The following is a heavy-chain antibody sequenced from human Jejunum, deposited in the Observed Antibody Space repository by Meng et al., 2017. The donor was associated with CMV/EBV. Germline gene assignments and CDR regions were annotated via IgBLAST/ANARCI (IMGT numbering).Heavy chain of an antibody. J-gene: IGHJ4*02. CDR1: GYSLSNHV. CDR2: INGSNGNP. V-gene: IGHV1-3*01. Sequence: CKDSGYSLSNHVMHWVRQAPGQKLEWMGWINGSNGNPEYSKNFQGRVTFTGDTSASTAYMELSSLTSEDTAVYYCAGEETVAGLDLDDWGQGTLVTVSS. D-gene: IGHD6-19*01. CDR3: AGEETVAGLDLDD.